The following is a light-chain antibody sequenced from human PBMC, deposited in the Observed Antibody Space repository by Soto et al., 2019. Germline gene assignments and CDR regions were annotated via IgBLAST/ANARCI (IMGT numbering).Light chain of an antibody. V-gene: IGKV3-20*01. CDR2: GAS. Sequence: EIVLTQSPGTLSLSPGERATLSCRASQSFSNNYLSWYQQKPGQAPRLLIYGASTRTTGIPGRFRGSGSGTDFTLTISRLEPEDFAVYYCQQHGDFMYTFGHGTKLDIK. J-gene: IGKJ2*01. CDR3: QQHGDFMYT. CDR1: QSFSNNY.